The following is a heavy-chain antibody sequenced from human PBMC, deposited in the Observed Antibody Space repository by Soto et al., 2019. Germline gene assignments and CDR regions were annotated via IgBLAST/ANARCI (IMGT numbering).Heavy chain of an antibody. D-gene: IGHD3-10*01. CDR1: GGSISSGGYY. Sequence: QVQLQESGPGLVTPSQTLSLTCTVSGGSISSGGYYWSWIRQHPGKGLEWIGYIYYSGSTSYNPFLKSRVTISIDTSKNQFSRKLSSVTAADTAVYYCARDGGYGSGSYRFDYWGQGTLVTVSS. J-gene: IGHJ4*02. CDR2: IYYSGST. CDR3: ARDGGYGSGSYRFDY. V-gene: IGHV4-31*03.